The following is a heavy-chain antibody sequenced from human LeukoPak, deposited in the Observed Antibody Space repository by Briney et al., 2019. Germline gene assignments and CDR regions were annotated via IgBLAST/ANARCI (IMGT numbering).Heavy chain of an antibody. CDR3: ARVAPRRYYDSSGYYYNY. CDR2: MNPNSGNT. V-gene: IGHV1-8*01. J-gene: IGHJ4*02. D-gene: IGHD3-22*01. Sequence: ASVKVSCKASGYTFTSYDINWVRQATGQGLEWMGWMNPNSGNTGYAQKLQGRVTMTTDTSTSTAYMELRSLRSDDTAVYYCARVAPRRYYDSSGYYYNYWGQGTLVTVSS. CDR1: GYTFTSYD.